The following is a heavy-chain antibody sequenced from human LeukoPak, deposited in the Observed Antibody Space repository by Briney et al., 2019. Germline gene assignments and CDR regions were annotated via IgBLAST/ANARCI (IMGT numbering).Heavy chain of an antibody. CDR1: GLTLSTNA. V-gene: IGHV3-23*01. CDR3: AKDVGKWESLHFFDY. D-gene: IGHD1-26*01. J-gene: IGHJ4*02. CDR2: ISGSGAST. Sequence: GGSLRLSCLTSGLTLSTNAMSWVRQAPGKGLEWISGISGSGASTYYADSVKGRSTISRDDSRNTLYLQMNSLRGDDTAVYYCAKDVGKWESLHFFDYWGQGTLVTVSS.